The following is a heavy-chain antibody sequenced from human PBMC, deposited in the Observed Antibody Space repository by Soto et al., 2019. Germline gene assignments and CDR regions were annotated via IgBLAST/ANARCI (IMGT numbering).Heavy chain of an antibody. Sequence: SETLSLTCAVSGGSISSSNWWSWVRRSPGKGLEWIGEIFHSGSTNYNRSLKSRISINPDTSNNQVSLQLNSVTPDDTAVYYCARLIGNSWLDSWGQGTLVTVSS. CDR1: GGSISSSNW. D-gene: IGHD3-16*01. J-gene: IGHJ5*01. CDR2: IFHSGST. CDR3: ARLIGNSWLDS. V-gene: IGHV4-4*02.